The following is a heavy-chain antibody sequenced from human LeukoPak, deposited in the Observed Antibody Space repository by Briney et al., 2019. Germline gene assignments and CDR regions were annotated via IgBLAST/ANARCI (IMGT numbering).Heavy chain of an antibody. CDR2: IYTSGST. V-gene: IGHV4-61*02. D-gene: IGHD2-2*01. CDR1: GGSISSGSYY. J-gene: IGHJ5*01. Sequence: SETLSLTCTVSGGSISSGSYYWSWIRQPAGKGLEWIGRIYTSGSTNYNPSLKSRVTISVDTSKNQFSLKLSSVTAADTAVYYCAREGGYCSGTSCSYNWFDSWGQGTLVTVSS. CDR3: AREGGYCSGTSCSYNWFDS.